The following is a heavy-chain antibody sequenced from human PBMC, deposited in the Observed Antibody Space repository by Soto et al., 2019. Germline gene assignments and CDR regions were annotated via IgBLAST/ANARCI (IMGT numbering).Heavy chain of an antibody. J-gene: IGHJ4*02. CDR3: ATQVLGVASPPYFDN. CDR1: GGTFSGYV. CDR2: FVPLFGTT. V-gene: IGHV1-69*01. Sequence: QLVQSGSEVKKPGSSVKVSCQASGGTFSGYVVTWVRQAPGQGLEWMGEFVPLFGTTNYAQRVSGRITITAEESTSTAYMELRTLRSDDTAVYYCATQVLGVASPPYFDNWGQGTLVTVSS.